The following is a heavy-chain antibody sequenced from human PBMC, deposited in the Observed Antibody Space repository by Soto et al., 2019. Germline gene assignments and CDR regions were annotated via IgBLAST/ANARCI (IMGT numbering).Heavy chain of an antibody. CDR2: ISYDGSNK. CDR3: ATGPMVRGVIITHLSFDY. V-gene: IGHV3-30*03. CDR1: GFTFSSYG. Sequence: GGSLRLSCAASGFTFSSYGMHWVRQAPGKGLEWVAVISYDGSNKYYADSVKGRFTISRDNSKNTLYLQMNSLRAEDTAVYYCATGPMVRGVIITHLSFDYWGQGTLVTVSS. J-gene: IGHJ4*02. D-gene: IGHD3-10*01.